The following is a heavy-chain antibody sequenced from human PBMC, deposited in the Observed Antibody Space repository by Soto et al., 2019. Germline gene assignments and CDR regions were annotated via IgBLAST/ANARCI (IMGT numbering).Heavy chain of an antibody. Sequence: EVQLLESGGGLVQPGGSLRLSCAASGFTFSSYALNWVRQAPGKGLEWVSVISGSGGTTYYADSVKGRITISRDNAKNSLYLQMNSLRAEDTAVYYCAKERIAVAGPTDFTWDYRGQGTLVTVSS. CDR1: GFTFSSYA. D-gene: IGHD6-19*01. CDR2: ISGSGGTT. CDR3: AKERIAVAGPTDFTWDY. V-gene: IGHV3-23*01. J-gene: IGHJ4*02.